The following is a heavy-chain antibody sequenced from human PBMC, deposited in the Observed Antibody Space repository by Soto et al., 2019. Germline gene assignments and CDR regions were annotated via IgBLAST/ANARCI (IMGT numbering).Heavy chain of an antibody. D-gene: IGHD5-12*01. V-gene: IGHV4-59*01. CDR3: ARAHDIVATIYFDY. CDR1: GGSISSYY. J-gene: IGHJ4*02. CDR2: IYYSGST. Sequence: SETLSLTCTVSGGSISSYYWSWIRQPPGKGLEWIGYIYYSGSTNYNPSLKSRVTISVDTSKNQFSPKLSSVTAADTAVYYCARAHDIVATIYFDYWGQGTLVTVSS.